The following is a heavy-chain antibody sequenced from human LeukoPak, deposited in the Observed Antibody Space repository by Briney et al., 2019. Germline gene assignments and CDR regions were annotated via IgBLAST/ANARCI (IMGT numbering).Heavy chain of an antibody. CDR2: ISDSGGST. D-gene: IGHD4-17*01. CDR1: GFTFSSHA. Sequence: GGSLRLSCAASGFTFSSHAMSWVRQAPGKGLEWVSAISDSGGSTYYADSVKGRFTISRDNSKNTLYVQMDSLRVEDTAVYYCAKIAPWGAVTTTDGFDYWGQGTLVTVSP. J-gene: IGHJ4*02. V-gene: IGHV3-23*01. CDR3: AKIAPWGAVTTTDGFDY.